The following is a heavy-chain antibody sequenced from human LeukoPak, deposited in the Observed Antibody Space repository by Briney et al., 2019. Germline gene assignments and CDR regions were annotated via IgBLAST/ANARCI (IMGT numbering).Heavy chain of an antibody. CDR1: GFTFSSYA. V-gene: IGHV3-7*03. J-gene: IGHJ4*02. CDR2: IREDGSEK. CDR3: ARDWTVVWNDC. Sequence: GGSLRLSCAASGFTFSSYAMSWVRQALGKGLECVAKIREDGSEKHYVDSVRGRFTISRANARNSLYLQMNNLRADDTAVDYCARDWTVVWNDCWGEGALVTVSS. D-gene: IGHD3/OR15-3a*01.